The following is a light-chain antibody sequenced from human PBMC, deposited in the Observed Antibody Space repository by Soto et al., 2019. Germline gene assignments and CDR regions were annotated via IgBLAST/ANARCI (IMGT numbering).Light chain of an antibody. CDR3: QQCDSSPYT. CDR1: QSVNSSY. J-gene: IGKJ2*01. CDR2: GAS. Sequence: EIVLTQSPGTLSLSPGERATLSCRASQSVNSSYLAWYQKTPGQAPRLLMYGASSRATGIPEKFSVSGSGTDFTLTISRLEPEDFAVYYCQQCDSSPYTFGQGTKLEIK. V-gene: IGKV3-20*01.